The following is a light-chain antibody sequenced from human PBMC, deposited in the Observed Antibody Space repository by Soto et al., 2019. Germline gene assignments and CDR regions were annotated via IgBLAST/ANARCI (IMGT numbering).Light chain of an antibody. J-gene: IGLJ1*01. CDR3: QSYDSSLSDV. CDR1: SSNIGAGYD. CDR2: GNS. V-gene: IGLV1-40*01. Sequence: QSVLTQPPSVSGAPGQRVTISCTGSSSNIGAGYDVHWYQQLPGTAPKLLIYGNSNRPSGVPDRFSGYKSGTSASLSITVLQAEDEADYFCQSYDSSLSDVFGTGTKVTVL.